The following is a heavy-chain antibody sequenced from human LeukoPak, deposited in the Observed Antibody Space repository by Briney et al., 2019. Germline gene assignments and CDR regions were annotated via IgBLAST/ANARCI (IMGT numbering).Heavy chain of an antibody. CDR2: IYHSGST. Sequence: SETLSLTCAVSGYSISSGYYWGWIRQPPGKGLEWIGSIYHSGSTYYNPSLKSRVTISVDTSRNQFSLKPSSVTAADTAVYYCARDRGFYYGSGSYVYYFDYWGQGTLVTVSS. V-gene: IGHV4-38-2*02. D-gene: IGHD3-10*01. CDR1: GYSISSGYY. J-gene: IGHJ4*02. CDR3: ARDRGFYYGSGSYVYYFDY.